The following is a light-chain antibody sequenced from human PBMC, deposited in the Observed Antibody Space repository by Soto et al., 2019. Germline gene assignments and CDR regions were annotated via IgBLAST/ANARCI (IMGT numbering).Light chain of an antibody. J-gene: IGKJ1*01. CDR1: QSLLHSNGYNY. V-gene: IGKV2-28*01. Sequence: DIVMTQSPLSLPVTPGEPASISCRSSQSLLHSNGYNYLDWYLQKPGQSPQLLIYLGSNRASGVPDRFSGSGSGTDFTLKISRVXXXXXXXXXCMQALQTPWTFGQGTKVXIK. CDR3: MQALQTPWT. CDR2: LGS.